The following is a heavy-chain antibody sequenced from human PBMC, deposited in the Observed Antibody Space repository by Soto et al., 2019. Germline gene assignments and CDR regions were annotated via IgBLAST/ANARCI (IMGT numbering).Heavy chain of an antibody. D-gene: IGHD2-21*02. V-gene: IGHV4-59*01. Sequence: QVQLQESGPGLMKPSETLSLTCTVSGGSINNYYWSWIRQPPGKGLEWIGYIFYLGNTIYNPSLNGRVTILVDTSRNQFSLKLTSVTAADTAVYYCTRHDVVPVIGHGMAVWGRGTTVTVSS. J-gene: IGHJ6*02. CDR1: GGSINNYY. CDR3: TRHDVVPVIGHGMAV. CDR2: IFYLGNT.